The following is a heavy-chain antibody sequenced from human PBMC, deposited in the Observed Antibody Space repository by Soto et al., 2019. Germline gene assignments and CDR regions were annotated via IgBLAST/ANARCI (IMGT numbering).Heavy chain of an antibody. J-gene: IGHJ4*02. CDR2: IYYSGST. V-gene: IGHV4-59*01. CDR3: ASKNRQGELGY. D-gene: IGHD3-16*01. Sequence: PSETLSLTCTVSGGSISSYYWSWIRQPPGKGLEWIGYIYYSGSTNYNPSLKSRVTISVDTSKNQFSLKLSSVTAADTAVYYCASKNRQGELGYWGQGTLVTRLL. CDR1: GGSISSYY.